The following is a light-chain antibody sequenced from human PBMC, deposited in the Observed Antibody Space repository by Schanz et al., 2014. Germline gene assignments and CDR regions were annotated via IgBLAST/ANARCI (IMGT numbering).Light chain of an antibody. J-gene: IGKJ1*01. CDR1: QGIRNE. CDR3: QQYNSYSWT. CDR2: AAS. V-gene: IGKV1-16*02. Sequence: IQLTQSPSSLSASVGDGVTITCRASQGIRNELAWFQQKPGKAPKSLIYAASTLRTGVPSKFSGSGSGTYFTFTISSLQPDDIATYYCQQYNSYSWTFGQGTKVEIK.